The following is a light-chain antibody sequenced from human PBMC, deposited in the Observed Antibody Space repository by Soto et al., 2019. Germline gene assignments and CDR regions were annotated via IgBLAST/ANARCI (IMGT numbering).Light chain of an antibody. CDR3: QQYNDFGT. V-gene: IGKV1-5*03. CDR1: QSISSW. J-gene: IGKJ1*01. CDR2: KAS. Sequence: DIQMTQSPSTLSASVGDRVTITCRASQSISSWLAWYQQKPGKAPKLLIYKASSLESGVPSRFSGSGSGTEFTFTISSLQPDDFATYYCQQYNDFGTFGQGTKVEIK.